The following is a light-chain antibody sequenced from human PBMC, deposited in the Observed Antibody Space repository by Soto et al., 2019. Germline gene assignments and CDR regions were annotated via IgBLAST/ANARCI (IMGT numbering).Light chain of an antibody. J-gene: IGKJ5*01. CDR1: LSVSSSY. CDR2: GAS. Sequence: SPGERATLSCRASLSVSSSYLAWYQQKPGQAPRLLIYGASSRATGIPDRFSGSGSGTDFTLTISRLEPEDFAVYYCQQYGSSPRITFGQGTRLEIK. CDR3: QQYGSSPRIT. V-gene: IGKV3-20*01.